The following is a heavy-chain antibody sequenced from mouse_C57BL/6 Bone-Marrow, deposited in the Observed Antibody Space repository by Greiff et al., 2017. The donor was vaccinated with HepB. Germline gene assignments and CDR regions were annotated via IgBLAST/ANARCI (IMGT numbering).Heavy chain of an antibody. CDR2: IYPGNSDT. CDR1: GYTFTSYW. CDR3: TRTFITTVVPSY. Sequence: EVQLQQSGTVLARPGASVKMSCKTSGYTFTSYWMHWVKQRPGQGLEWIGAIYPGNSDTSYNQKFKGKAKLTAVTSASTAYMELSSLTNEDSAVYYCTRTFITTVVPSYWGQGTLVTVSA. J-gene: IGHJ3*01. D-gene: IGHD1-1*01. V-gene: IGHV1-5*01.